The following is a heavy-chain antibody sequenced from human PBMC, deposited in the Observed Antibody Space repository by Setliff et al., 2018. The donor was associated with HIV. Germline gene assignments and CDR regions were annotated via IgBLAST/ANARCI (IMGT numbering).Heavy chain of an antibody. CDR2: ITADNGNT. Sequence: ASVKVSCKASGYTFTNYGITWVRQAPGQGLEWMGWITADNGNTNYAQRFKGRVTMASDTSTSTAYTELRSLRSDDTAVYYCARFSSSWPYYFDYWGQGMLVTVSS. CDR1: GYTFTNYG. D-gene: IGHD6-13*01. V-gene: IGHV1-18*01. J-gene: IGHJ4*02. CDR3: ARFSSSWPYYFDY.